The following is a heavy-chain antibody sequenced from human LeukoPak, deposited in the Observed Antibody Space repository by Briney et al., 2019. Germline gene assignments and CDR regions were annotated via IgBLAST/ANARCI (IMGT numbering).Heavy chain of an antibody. CDR2: ISAYNGNT. Sequence: ASVKVSCKASGYMFTIYGISWVRQAPGQGLEWMGWISAYNGNTNYAQKLQGRVTMTRDTSISTAYMELSRLRSDDTAVYYCARDLLAAAGTAVDYWGQGTLVTVSS. D-gene: IGHD6-13*01. V-gene: IGHV1-18*01. CDR3: ARDLLAAAGTAVDY. J-gene: IGHJ4*02. CDR1: GYMFTIYG.